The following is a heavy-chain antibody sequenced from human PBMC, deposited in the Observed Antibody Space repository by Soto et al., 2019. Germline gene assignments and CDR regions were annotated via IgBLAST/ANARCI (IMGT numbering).Heavy chain of an antibody. D-gene: IGHD1-1*01. J-gene: IGHJ6*02. CDR3: ARDKGRGQLGGNYYSALDV. CDR2: IIPIFRTS. Sequence: QVQLVQSGAEVLKPGSSVKLSCKTSGDTFDTFAISWVRQAPGQGLEWMGGIIPIFRTSDYTQKFQGRVTITADVSTSTAYMELSSLRSEDTAVYYCARDKGRGQLGGNYYSALDVWGQGTTVTVSS. V-gene: IGHV1-69*12. CDR1: GDTFDTFA.